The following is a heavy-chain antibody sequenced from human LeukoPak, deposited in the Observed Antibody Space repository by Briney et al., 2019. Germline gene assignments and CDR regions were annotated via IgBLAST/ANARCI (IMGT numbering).Heavy chain of an antibody. J-gene: IGHJ4*02. CDR3: AKDHYDYVPRD. CDR1: GFTFSSYA. V-gene: IGHV3-23*01. Sequence: PGGSLRLSCAASGFTFSSYAMTWVRQAPGKGLEWVSSISGSGGATFYADSVKGRFTISRDSSRNTLYLQMSSLRAEDTAVYYCAKDHYDYVPRDWGQGTLVTVSS. D-gene: IGHD3-16*01. CDR2: ISGSGGAT.